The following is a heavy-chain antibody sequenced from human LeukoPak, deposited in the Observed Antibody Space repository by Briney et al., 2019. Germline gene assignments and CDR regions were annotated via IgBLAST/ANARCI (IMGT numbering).Heavy chain of an antibody. CDR3: ARRGVKVGAPPYMHV. J-gene: IGHJ6*03. D-gene: IGHD1-26*01. CDR2: ISGSGGST. V-gene: IGHV3-23*01. Sequence: PGGALRLSCAASGFTFSSYAMRWVRQAPGKGLEWVSAISGSGGSTYYADSVKGRFTISRDNSKNTLYLQMNSLRVEDTALYYCARRGVKVGAPPYMHVWAKGTTVTVSS. CDR1: GFTFSSYA.